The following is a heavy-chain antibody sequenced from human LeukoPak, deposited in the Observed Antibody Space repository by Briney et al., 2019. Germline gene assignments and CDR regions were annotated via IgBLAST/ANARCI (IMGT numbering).Heavy chain of an antibody. D-gene: IGHD5-18*01. CDR2: IYYSGST. Sequence: PSETLSLTCTVSGGSISSYYWSWIRQPPGKGLEWIGYIYYSGSTNYNPSLKSRVTISVDTSKNQFSLKLSSVTAADTAVYYCARMEASDTAMVTGWGRGTLVTVSS. CDR3: ARMEASDTAMVTG. V-gene: IGHV4-59*08. CDR1: GGSISSYY. J-gene: IGHJ4*02.